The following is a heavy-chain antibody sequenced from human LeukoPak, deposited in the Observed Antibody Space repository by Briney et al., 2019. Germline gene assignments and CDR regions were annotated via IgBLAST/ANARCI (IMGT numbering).Heavy chain of an antibody. CDR3: ATSRMGLLWSGELFY. V-gene: IGHV1-3*01. CDR1: GYAFTSYA. D-gene: IGHD3-10*01. CDR2: INAGNGNT. J-gene: IGHJ4*02. Sequence: GASVKVSCKASGYAFTSYAMHWVRQAPGQRLEWMGWINAGNGNTKYSQKFQGRVTITRDTSASTAYMELSSLRSEDTAVYYCATSRMGLLWSGELFYWGQGTLVTVSS.